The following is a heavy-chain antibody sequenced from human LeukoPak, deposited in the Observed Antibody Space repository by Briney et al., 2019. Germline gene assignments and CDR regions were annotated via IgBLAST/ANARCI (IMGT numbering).Heavy chain of an antibody. V-gene: IGHV3-66*01. CDR1: GFTVSVNY. D-gene: IGHD5-12*01. J-gene: IGHJ6*03. Sequence: GGSLRLSCAAFGFTVSVNYMSWVRQAPGKGLECVSVIYSGGNTYYADSVKGRFTISRDNSKNTLYLQMKSLRAEDTAVYYCAKGGGYEAQYYYYYLDVWGKGTAVTISS. CDR3: AKGGGYEAQYYYYYLDV. CDR2: IYSGGNT.